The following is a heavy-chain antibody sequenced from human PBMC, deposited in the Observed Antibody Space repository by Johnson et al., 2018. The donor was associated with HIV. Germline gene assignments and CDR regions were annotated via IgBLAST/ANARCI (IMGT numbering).Heavy chain of an antibody. J-gene: IGHJ3*02. Sequence: QVQLVESGGGVVQPGRSLRLSCAASGFTFSSYAMHWVRQAPGKGLEWVAVISYDGSTYYADSVKGRFTISRDNSKNTLYLQMNSLRAEDTAVYYCARKTPAHALDIWGQGTMVTVSS. CDR1: GFTFSSYA. D-gene: IGHD4-23*01. V-gene: IGHV3-30-3*01. CDR3: ARKTPAHALDI. CDR2: ISYDGST.